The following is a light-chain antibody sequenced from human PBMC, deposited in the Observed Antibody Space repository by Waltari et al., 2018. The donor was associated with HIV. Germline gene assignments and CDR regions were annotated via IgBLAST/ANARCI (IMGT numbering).Light chain of an antibody. CDR1: SSNIGNNA. CDR2: YDD. V-gene: IGLV1-36*01. CDR3: AAWDDSLNGYV. Sequence: QSVLTQPPSVSEAPRQRVTISCSGSSSNIGNNAVNWYQQVPGKAPKLLIYYDDLLSSGFSDRFSGSKSGTGASLAMRGLQSEDEADYYCAAWDDSLNGYVFGSGTKVTVL. J-gene: IGLJ1*01.